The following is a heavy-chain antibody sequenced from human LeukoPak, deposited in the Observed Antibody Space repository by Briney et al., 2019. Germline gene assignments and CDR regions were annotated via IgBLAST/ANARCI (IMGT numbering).Heavy chain of an antibody. CDR3: AREISMFVNAFDL. V-gene: IGHV3-33*01. CDR2: IWYDGSNE. J-gene: IGHJ3*01. Sequence: PGGSLRLSCAASGFTFSNSGMHWVRQAPGKGLEWVAAIWYDGSNEYYADAVKGRFIIPRDNSKNTVHLQMNSLRVEDTSVYYCAREISMFVNAFDLWGQGTLVAVSS. CDR1: GFTFSNSG. D-gene: IGHD3-10*02.